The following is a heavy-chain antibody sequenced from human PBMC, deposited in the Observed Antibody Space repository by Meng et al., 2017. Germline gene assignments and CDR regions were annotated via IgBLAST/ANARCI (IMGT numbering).Heavy chain of an antibody. CDR2: FDPEDGET. Sequence: ASVKVSCKVSGYTLTELSMHWVRQAPGKGLEWMGGFDPEDGETIYAQKFKGRVTMTEDTSTDTAYMELSSLRSEDTAVYYCATDRYCSGGSCYRVRYFDDWGQGTLVTVSS. J-gene: IGHJ4*02. CDR3: ATDRYCSGGSCYRVRYFDD. V-gene: IGHV1-24*01. CDR1: GYTLTELS. D-gene: IGHD2-15*01.